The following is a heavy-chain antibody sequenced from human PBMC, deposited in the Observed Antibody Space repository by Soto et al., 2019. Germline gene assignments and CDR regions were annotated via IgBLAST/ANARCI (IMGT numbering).Heavy chain of an antibody. D-gene: IGHD2-2*01. J-gene: IGHJ4*02. V-gene: IGHV3-23*01. Sequence: EVQLLESGGGLVQPGGSLRLSCAASGFTFSSYAMSWVRQAPGKGLEWVSAISGSGGSTYYADSVKGRFTISRDNSKNTLYLQMNSLRAEDTAVYYCATVAGVLGYCSSTSGPPALDYWGQGTLVTVSS. CDR2: ISGSGGST. CDR1: GFTFSSYA. CDR3: ATVAGVLGYCSSTSGPPALDY.